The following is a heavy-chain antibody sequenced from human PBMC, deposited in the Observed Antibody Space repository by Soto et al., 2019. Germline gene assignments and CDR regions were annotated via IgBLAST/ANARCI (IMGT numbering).Heavy chain of an antibody. CDR1: GYTFTGYY. D-gene: IGHD2-15*01. V-gene: IGHV1-2*04. J-gene: IGHJ4*02. Sequence: GASVKVSCKASGYTFTGYYMHWVRQAPGQGLEWMGWINPNSGGTNYAQKFQGWVTMTRDTSISTAYMELSRLRSDDTAVYYCAREHCSGGSCYSGRFDYWGQGTLVTVSS. CDR3: AREHCSGGSCYSGRFDY. CDR2: INPNSGGT.